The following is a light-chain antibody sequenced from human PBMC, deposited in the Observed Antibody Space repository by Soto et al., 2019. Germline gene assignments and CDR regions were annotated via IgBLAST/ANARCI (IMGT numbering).Light chain of an antibody. CDR2: DTS. CDR1: QFVSTR. J-gene: IGKJ1*01. V-gene: IGKV3-15*01. CDR3: QEYIQWPPGM. Sequence: DIVVTQSPATLSASPGERVTLSCRASQFVSTRLAWYQQRPGQVPRLLIYDTSTRAPGISARFSGSGSGTEFTLTISSLQSEDFAVYYGQEYIQWPPGMFGPGTTVDIK.